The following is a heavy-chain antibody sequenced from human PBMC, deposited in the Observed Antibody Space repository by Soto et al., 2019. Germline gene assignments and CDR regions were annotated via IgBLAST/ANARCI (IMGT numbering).Heavy chain of an antibody. CDR1: EFTFSCRS. D-gene: IGHD3-10*01. Sequence: EVQLVESGGGLVQPGGSLRLSCAASEFTFSCRSVHWVRQAPGKGLVWVSGIDKVGTDSTYADSVKGRFTSSRDNAKNSVNLQMSSLRVEDTAEYYSRRGWFGPDVWGKGTKVTVS. CDR2: IDKVGTDS. CDR3: RRGWFGPDV. V-gene: IGHV3-74*01. J-gene: IGHJ6*03.